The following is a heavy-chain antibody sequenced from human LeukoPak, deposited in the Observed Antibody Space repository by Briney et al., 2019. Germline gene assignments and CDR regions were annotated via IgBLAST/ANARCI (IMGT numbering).Heavy chain of an antibody. J-gene: IGHJ4*02. V-gene: IGHV3-21*06. CDR2: ISSRSTYR. CDR3: ARLGPGRDVSNSFDL. CDR1: GFSFSMYD. Sequence: PGGSLSLSCEASGFSFSMYDMTWVRQAPGKGLEYVSSISSRSTYRFSADSVRGRFTISRDDAKNFLFLHMNSLRGDDTAVYYCARLGPGRDVSNSFDLWGQGTLVTVSS. D-gene: IGHD5-24*01.